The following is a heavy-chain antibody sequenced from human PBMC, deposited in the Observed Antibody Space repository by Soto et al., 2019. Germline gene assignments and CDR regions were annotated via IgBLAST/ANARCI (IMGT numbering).Heavy chain of an antibody. CDR2: IKSKADGGTI. CDR3: ITNLGAARYFEF. Sequence: GGSLRLSCAASGFTFSNAWMSWVRQAPGKGLEWVGRIKSKADGGTIDYAAPVKGRFTISRDDSRMMVFLQMKSLKSEDTALYFCITNLGAARYFEFCGQGTLVTVSS. V-gene: IGHV3-15*01. D-gene: IGHD6-6*01. CDR1: GFTFSNAW. J-gene: IGHJ4*02.